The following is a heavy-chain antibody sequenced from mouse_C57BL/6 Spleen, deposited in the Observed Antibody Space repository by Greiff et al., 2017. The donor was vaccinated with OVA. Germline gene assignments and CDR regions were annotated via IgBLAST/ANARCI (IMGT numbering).Heavy chain of an antibody. J-gene: IGHJ1*03. CDR2: IHPNSGST. CDR1: GYTFTSYW. D-gene: IGHD1-1*01. CDR3: AREDYYGSRDFDV. V-gene: IGHV1-64*01. Sequence: QVQLQQPGAELVKPGASVKLSCKASGYTFTSYWMHWVKQRPGQGLEWIGMIHPNSGSTNYNEKFKSKATLTVDKSSRTAYMQLSSLTSEDSADYYCAREDYYGSRDFDVWGTGTTVTVSS.